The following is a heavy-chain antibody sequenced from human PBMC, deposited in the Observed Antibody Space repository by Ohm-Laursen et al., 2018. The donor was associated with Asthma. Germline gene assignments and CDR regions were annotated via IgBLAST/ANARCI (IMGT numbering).Heavy chain of an antibody. J-gene: IGHJ4*02. CDR3: VRGLTVTYAFDH. Sequence: SLRLSYAASGYTFSRYSIHWVRQIPGKGLEWVASISTASSFIYYADSVRGRFTTSRDNAKNSMYLQMNSLRAEDTAVYYCVRGLTVTYAFDHWGQGTLLTVSS. CDR1: GYTFSRYS. V-gene: IGHV3-21*01. CDR2: ISTASSFI. D-gene: IGHD4-17*01.